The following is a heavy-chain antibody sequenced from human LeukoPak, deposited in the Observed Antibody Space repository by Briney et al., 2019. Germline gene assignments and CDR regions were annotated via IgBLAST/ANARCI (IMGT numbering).Heavy chain of an antibody. CDR2: MSASGSRT. V-gene: IGHV3-23*01. CDR1: GFTFSTYA. J-gene: IGHJ4*02. D-gene: IGHD6-19*01. Sequence: GGSLRLSCAPSGFTFSTYAMSWVRQATGKGLEWVSAMSASGSRTYYAGSVKGRFTISRDNSKDTLYLQINSLRAEDTAVYYCAKEVWPGNSGWHLFDSWGQGTLVTVSS. CDR3: AKEVWPGNSGWHLFDS.